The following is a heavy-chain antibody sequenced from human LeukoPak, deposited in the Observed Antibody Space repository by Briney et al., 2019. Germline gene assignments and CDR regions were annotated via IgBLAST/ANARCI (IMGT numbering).Heavy chain of an antibody. CDR2: IYDSGST. J-gene: IGHJ4*02. V-gene: IGHV4-39*01. CDR3: AKTTVAAHEAFDY. CDR1: GGSISSSSYC. D-gene: IGHD6-19*01. Sequence: SETLSLTCTVSGGSISSSSYCWGWIRQQQGKGLEWIGSIYDSGSTYYNPSLKSRVTISVDTSKNQFSLKLSSVTAADTAVYYCAKTTVAAHEAFDYWGQGTLVTVSS.